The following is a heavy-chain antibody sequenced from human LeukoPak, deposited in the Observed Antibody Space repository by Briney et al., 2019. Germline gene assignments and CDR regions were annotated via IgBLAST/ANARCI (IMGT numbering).Heavy chain of an antibody. CDR3: ARERERSTLN. Sequence: WGSLRLSCAASGFTFDSYAVSWVRQAPGKGLEWVSAISGSGLDTYYADSVKGRFTVSRDNSKNTVYLQMNSLRAEDTAIYYCARERERSTLNWGQGTLVTVSS. V-gene: IGHV3-23*01. CDR2: ISGSGLDT. J-gene: IGHJ4*02. CDR1: GFTFDSYA. D-gene: IGHD5/OR15-5a*01.